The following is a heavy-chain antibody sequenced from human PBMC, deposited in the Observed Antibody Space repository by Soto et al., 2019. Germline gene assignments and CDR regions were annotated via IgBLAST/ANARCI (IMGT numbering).Heavy chain of an antibody. CDR1: GGSFSGYY. V-gene: IGHV4-34*01. D-gene: IGHD3-9*01. J-gene: IGHJ5*02. CDR3: ARGNRPILTGYLDWFDP. Sequence: SETLSLTCAVYGGSFSGYYWSWIRQPPGKGLEWIGENNHSGSTNYNPSLKSRVNISVDTSKNHFSLKLSSVTAADTAVYYCARGNRPILTGYLDWFDPWGQGTLVTVSS. CDR2: NNHSGST.